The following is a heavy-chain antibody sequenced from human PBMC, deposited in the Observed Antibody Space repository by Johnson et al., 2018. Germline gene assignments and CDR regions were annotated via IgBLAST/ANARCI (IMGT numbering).Heavy chain of an antibody. CDR1: GFTFSSYA. CDR3: AKGNRPGSEYQLLYLSGMDV. D-gene: IGHD2-2*02. J-gene: IGHJ6*02. V-gene: IGHV3-23*01. CDR2: ISASGGTT. Sequence: VQLQESGGDLVQPGGSLRLSCAASGFTFSSYAMSWVRQAPGKGLEWVSAISASGGTTYYPDSVKGRFTLSRNNSKNTLYLQMKSLRAEDAAVYYCAKGNRPGSEYQLLYLSGMDVWGQGTTVTVSS.